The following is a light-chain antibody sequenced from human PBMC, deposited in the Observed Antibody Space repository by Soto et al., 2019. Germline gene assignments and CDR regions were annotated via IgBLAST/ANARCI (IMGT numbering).Light chain of an antibody. V-gene: IGKV2-28*01. J-gene: IGKJ2*01. CDR1: QSLLHSNGYNY. CDR2: LGS. Sequence: DIVMTQSPLSLPVTPGEPASISCRSSQSLLHSNGYNYLDWYLQKPGQSPQLLIYLGSNRASAVTDRFSGSGSGTNFTLKISRVEAEDVGVYYCMQALQTPPYTFGQGTKLEIK. CDR3: MQALQTPPYT.